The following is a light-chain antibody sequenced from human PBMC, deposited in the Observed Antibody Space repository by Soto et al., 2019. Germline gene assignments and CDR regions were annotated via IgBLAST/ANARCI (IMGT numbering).Light chain of an antibody. V-gene: IGLV1-40*01. CDR3: QSYDSSLSGWV. Sequence: QSVLTQPPSVSGAPGQRVTISCTGSSSNIGAGYDVHWYQQLPGTATKLLIYGNSNRPSGVPDRFSGSKSGTSASLAITGLQAEDEADYYCQSYDSSLSGWVFGGGTKVTV. CDR1: SSNIGAGYD. J-gene: IGLJ3*02. CDR2: GNS.